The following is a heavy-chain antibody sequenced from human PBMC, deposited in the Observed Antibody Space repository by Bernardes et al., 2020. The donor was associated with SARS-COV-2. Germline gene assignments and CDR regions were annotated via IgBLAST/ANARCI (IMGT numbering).Heavy chain of an antibody. Sequence: ASVKVSCMTSGYTFTMYTITWVRQAPGQGLEWMGWISTYNGDTKIAQKFQDRVSMTTDASTNTAYMELRSLRADDTAVYYCARDRGSVKSGFDYWGQGTQVTVSS. CDR1: GYTFTMYT. CDR3: ARDRGSVKSGFDY. D-gene: IGHD3-16*01. CDR2: ISTYNGDT. J-gene: IGHJ4*02. V-gene: IGHV1-18*04.